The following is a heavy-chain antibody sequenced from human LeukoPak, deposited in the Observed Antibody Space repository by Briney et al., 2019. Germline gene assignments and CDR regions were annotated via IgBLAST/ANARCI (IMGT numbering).Heavy chain of an antibody. V-gene: IGHV1-69*05. J-gene: IGHJ4*02. D-gene: IGHD3-22*01. Sequence: SVKVSCKASGGIFSSYAISLVRQAPGQGLEWMGRIIPIFGTANYAQKFQGRVTITTDESTSTAYMELSSLRSEDTAVYYCARARLDYYDSSGYSLSWGQGTLVTVSS. CDR3: ARARLDYYDSSGYSLS. CDR1: GGIFSSYA. CDR2: IIPIFGTA.